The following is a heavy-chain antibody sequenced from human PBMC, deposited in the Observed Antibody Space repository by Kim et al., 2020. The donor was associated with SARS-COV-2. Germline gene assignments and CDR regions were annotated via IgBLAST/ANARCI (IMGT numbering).Heavy chain of an antibody. V-gene: IGHV3-72*01. CDR2: IRKKVNSYTT. D-gene: IGHD4-4*01. CDR1: GFTFSDYY. Sequence: GGSLRLSCAASGFTFSDYYMDWVRQAPGKGLEWVGRIRKKVNSYTTEYAASVKGRFTISRDDSKNSLYLQMNSLKTEDTAVYYCARVTVTSDYWGQGTLVTVSS. J-gene: IGHJ4*02. CDR3: ARVTVTSDY.